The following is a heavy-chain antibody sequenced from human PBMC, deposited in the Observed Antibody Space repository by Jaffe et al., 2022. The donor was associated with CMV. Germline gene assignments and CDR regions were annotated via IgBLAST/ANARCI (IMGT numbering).Heavy chain of an antibody. Sequence: QLQLQESGPGLVKPSETLSLTCTVSGGSISTSSYYWGWIRQPPGKGLEWIGSIYYSGTTYYNPSLKSRVTISVDTSKSQFSLKLSSVTAADTAVYYCARDGLGYCSSPTCSRWFDHWGQGTLVTVSS. CDR1: GGSISTSSYY. J-gene: IGHJ5*02. CDR3: ARDGLGYCSSPTCSRWFDH. D-gene: IGHD2-2*01. V-gene: IGHV4-39*02. CDR2: IYYSGTT.